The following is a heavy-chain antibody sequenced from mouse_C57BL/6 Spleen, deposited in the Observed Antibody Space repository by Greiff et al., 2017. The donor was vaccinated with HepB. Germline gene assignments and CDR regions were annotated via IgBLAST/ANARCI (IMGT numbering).Heavy chain of an antibody. CDR1: GFTFSSYA. D-gene: IGHD3-2*02. CDR2: ISSGGDYI. CDR3: TRVKEATAQATGYFDY. Sequence: EVKLMESGEGLVKPGGSLKLSCAASGFTFSSYAMSWVRQTPEKRLEWVAYISSGGDYIYYADTVKGRFTISRDNARNTLYLQMSSLKSEDTAMYYCTRVKEATAQATGYFDYWGQGTTLTVSS. V-gene: IGHV5-9-1*02. J-gene: IGHJ2*01.